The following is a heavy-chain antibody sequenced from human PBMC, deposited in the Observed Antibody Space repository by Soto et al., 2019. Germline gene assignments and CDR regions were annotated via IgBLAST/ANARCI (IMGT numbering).Heavy chain of an antibody. J-gene: IGHJ4*02. V-gene: IGHV3-7*04. D-gene: IGHD5-12*01. CDR1: GFTFSNYW. CDR3: ARVLPNSFYDFVDY. CDR2: IKQDGSQK. Sequence: GGSLRLSCGASGFTFSNYWMSWVRQAPGKGLEWVANIKQDGSQKYYVDSVEGRFTISRDNAQNSLYLQMNSLRAEDSAVYYCARVLPNSFYDFVDYWGQGTLVTVSS.